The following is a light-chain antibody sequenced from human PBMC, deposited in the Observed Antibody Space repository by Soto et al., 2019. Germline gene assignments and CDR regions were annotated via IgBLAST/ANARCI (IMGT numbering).Light chain of an antibody. CDR3: QQYGNSPQT. CDR1: QSASSTY. Sequence: EIVLTQSPGTLSLSPGERATLSCRASQSASSTYVAWYQQRPGQTPKLLIYEASTRATGIPDRFSGSGSGTDYTLTIGRLEPDDFAVYYCQQYGNSPQTFGQGTKVDIK. J-gene: IGKJ1*01. V-gene: IGKV3-20*01. CDR2: EAS.